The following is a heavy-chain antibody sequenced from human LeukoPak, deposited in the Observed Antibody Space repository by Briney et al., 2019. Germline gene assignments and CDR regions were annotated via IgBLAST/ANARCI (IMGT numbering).Heavy chain of an antibody. V-gene: IGHV4-59*01. CDR2: IYYSGST. Sequence: SETLSLTCTVSGGSISSYYWSWIRQPPGKGLEWIGYIYYSGSTNYNPSLKSRVTISVDTSKNQFSLKLSSVTAADTAVYYCARDGVVGATTGDAFDIWGQGTMVTVSS. CDR3: ARDGVVGATTGDAFDI. J-gene: IGHJ3*02. D-gene: IGHD1-26*01. CDR1: GGSISSYY.